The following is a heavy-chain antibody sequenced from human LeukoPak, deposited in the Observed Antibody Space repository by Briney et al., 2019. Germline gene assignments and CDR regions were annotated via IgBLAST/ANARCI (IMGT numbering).Heavy chain of an antibody. J-gene: IGHJ4*02. V-gene: IGHV3-66*01. CDR2: IYSGGST. Sequence: GGSLRLSCAASGFTVSSNYMSWVRKVPGKGLEGLSVIYSGGSTYYADSVKGRFHISRDISKNTVYLQMNSLRAEDTAVYYCARSGVLRYFGNSWGQGTLVTVSS. CDR1: GFTVSSNY. D-gene: IGHD3-9*01. CDR3: ARSGVLRYFGNS.